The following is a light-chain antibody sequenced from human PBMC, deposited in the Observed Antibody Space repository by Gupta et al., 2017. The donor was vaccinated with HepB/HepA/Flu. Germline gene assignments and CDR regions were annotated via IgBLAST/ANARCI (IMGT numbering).Light chain of an antibody. Sequence: QSALTQPPSASGSPGQSVTIPCTGTSSDVGGYNYVSWYQQHPGKAPKLMIYEVSKRPSGVPDRFSGSKSGNTASLTVSGLQAEEEADYYCSSDAGSNNLVFGGGTKLTVL. J-gene: IGLJ3*02. CDR3: SSDAGSNNLV. CDR2: EVS. CDR1: SSDVGGYNY. V-gene: IGLV2-8*01.